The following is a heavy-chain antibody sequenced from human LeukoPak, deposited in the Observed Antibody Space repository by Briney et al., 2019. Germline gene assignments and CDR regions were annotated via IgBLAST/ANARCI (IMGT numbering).Heavy chain of an antibody. CDR2: IRFDGSISGD. V-gene: IGHV3-30*02. CDR1: GFRFNDYG. CDR3: ARDRGKDAPMDV. Sequence: GGSLRLSCATSGFRFNDYGMHWIRQAPGKGLEWVAFIRFDGSISGDHYGKSVKGRFTISRDNPKNTLYLQMNSLRAEDTAVYYCARDRGKDAPMDVWGQGTTVTVSS. J-gene: IGHJ6*02.